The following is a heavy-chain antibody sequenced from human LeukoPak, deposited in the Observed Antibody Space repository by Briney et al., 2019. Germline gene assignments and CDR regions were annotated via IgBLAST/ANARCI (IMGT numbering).Heavy chain of an antibody. Sequence: GASVKASCKASGYTFTSYAMNWVRQAPGQGLEWMGWINTNTGNPTHAQGFTGRFVFSLDTSVSTAYLQISSLKAEDTAVYYCARVHSGWYGDLMFDYWGQGTLVTVSS. D-gene: IGHD6-19*01. J-gene: IGHJ4*02. V-gene: IGHV7-4-1*02. CDR1: GYTFTSYA. CDR2: INTNTGNP. CDR3: ARVHSGWYGDLMFDY.